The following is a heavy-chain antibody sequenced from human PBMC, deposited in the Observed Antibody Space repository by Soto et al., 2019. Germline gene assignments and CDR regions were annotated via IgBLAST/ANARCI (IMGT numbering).Heavy chain of an antibody. CDR1: GFTSGRYA. Sequence: PGGSLRLSYTHSGFTSGRYAMICVRQSPEKGLELVSAIGGSGGLTYYADSVKGRFTISRDNSRNTLYLQLNSLSAEDTVVFYCAKGQSSSSWFLFDYWGQGTLVTVSS. J-gene: IGHJ4*02. CDR2: IGGSGGLT. CDR3: AKGQSSSSWFLFDY. V-gene: IGHV3-23*01. D-gene: IGHD6-13*01.